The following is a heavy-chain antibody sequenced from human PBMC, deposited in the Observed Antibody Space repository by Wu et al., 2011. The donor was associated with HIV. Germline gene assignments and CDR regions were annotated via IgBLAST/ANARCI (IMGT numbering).Heavy chain of an antibody. CDR1: GYTFSSYD. V-gene: IGHV1-8*03. CDR2: MNPKSGNT. CDR3: ARGPYSSSWNYYYGMDV. J-gene: IGHJ6*02. Sequence: VQLVQSGREVKKPGASVKVSCKASGYTFSSYDVNWVRQATGQGLEWMGWMNPKSGNTGYAQKFQGRVTITRNISISTAYMELSSLRSEDTAVYYCARGPYSSSWNYYYGMDVWGQGTTVSVSS. D-gene: IGHD6-13*01.